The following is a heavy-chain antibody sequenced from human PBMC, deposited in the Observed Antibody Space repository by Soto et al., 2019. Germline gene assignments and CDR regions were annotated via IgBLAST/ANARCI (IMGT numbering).Heavy chain of an antibody. Sequence: PSETLSQTCTVADSAISGGHHYWSWIRQPPGKGLEWIGYIYYSGSTYYNPSLKSRVTISVDTSKNQFSLKLSSVTAADTAVYYCARVRDGYNKYYFDYWGQGTLVTVSS. CDR2: IYYSGST. CDR1: DSAISGGHHY. D-gene: IGHD5-12*01. J-gene: IGHJ4*02. V-gene: IGHV4-30-4*01. CDR3: ARVRDGYNKYYFDY.